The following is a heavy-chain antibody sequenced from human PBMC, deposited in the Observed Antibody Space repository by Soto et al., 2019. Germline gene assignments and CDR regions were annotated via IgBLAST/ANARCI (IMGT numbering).Heavy chain of an antibody. V-gene: IGHV3-23*01. Sequence: PGGSLRLSCAASGFTFSSYAMSWVRQAPGKGLEWVSAISGSGGSTYYADSVKGRFTISRDNSKNTLYLQMNSLRAEDTAVYYCAKNSGYDLGYYYYGMGVWGQGTTVTVSS. J-gene: IGHJ6*02. CDR2: ISGSGGST. D-gene: IGHD5-12*01. CDR1: GFTFSSYA. CDR3: AKNSGYDLGYYYYGMGV.